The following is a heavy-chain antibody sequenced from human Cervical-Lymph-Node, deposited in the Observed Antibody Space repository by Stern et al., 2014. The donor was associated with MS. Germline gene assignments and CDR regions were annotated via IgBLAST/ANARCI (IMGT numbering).Heavy chain of an antibody. Sequence: VQLVQSGAEVKKPGSSVKVSCTASGGTFSTYAISWVRQAPGQGLEWMGGIIPIFGTANYAQKFQGRVTITADESTSTAYMELSSLRSEDTALYYWARDSKARGGGYPPDYWGQGTLVTVSS. J-gene: IGHJ4*02. D-gene: IGHD2-21*01. CDR1: GGTFSTYA. V-gene: IGHV1-69*01. CDR3: ARDSKARGGGYPPDY. CDR2: IIPIFGTA.